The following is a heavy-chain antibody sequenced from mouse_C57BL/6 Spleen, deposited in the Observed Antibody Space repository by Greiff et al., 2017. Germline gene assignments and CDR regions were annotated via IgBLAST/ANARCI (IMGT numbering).Heavy chain of an antibody. Sequence: DVKLVESGGGLVQPGGSLTLSCAASGFTFSDYGMHWVRQAPEKGLEWVAYISSGSSTIYYADTVKGRFTISRDNAKNTLFLQMTSLRSEDTAMYYCAREAYYSNSWFAYWGQGTLVTVSA. CDR3: AREAYYSNSWFAY. CDR2: ISSGSSTI. V-gene: IGHV5-17*01. CDR1: GFTFSDYG. J-gene: IGHJ3*01. D-gene: IGHD2-5*01.